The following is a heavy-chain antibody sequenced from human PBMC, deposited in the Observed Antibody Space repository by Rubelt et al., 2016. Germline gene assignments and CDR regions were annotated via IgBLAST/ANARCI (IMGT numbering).Heavy chain of an antibody. CDR3: ARGYSSSSGSMDY. J-gene: IGHJ4*02. CDR2: ISSSSSLI. V-gene: IGHV3-48*03. D-gene: IGHD6-6*01. Sequence: GKGLEWVSYISSSSSLIYYADSVKGRFTISRDNAKNSLYLQMNSLRAEDTAVYYRARGYSSSSGSMDYWGQGTLVTVSS.